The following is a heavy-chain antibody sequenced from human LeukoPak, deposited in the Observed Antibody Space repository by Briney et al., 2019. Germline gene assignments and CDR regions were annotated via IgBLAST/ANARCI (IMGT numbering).Heavy chain of an antibody. V-gene: IGHV1-69*05. CDR3: AILEYITGTTSQAESY. Sequence: ASVKVSCKASGGTFSSYAISRVRQAPGQGLEWMGGIIPIFGTANYAQKFQGRVTITTDESTSTAYMELSSLRSEDTAVYYCAILEYITGTTSQAESYWGQGTLVTVSS. CDR1: GGTFSSYA. CDR2: IIPIFGTA. D-gene: IGHD1-7*01. J-gene: IGHJ4*02.